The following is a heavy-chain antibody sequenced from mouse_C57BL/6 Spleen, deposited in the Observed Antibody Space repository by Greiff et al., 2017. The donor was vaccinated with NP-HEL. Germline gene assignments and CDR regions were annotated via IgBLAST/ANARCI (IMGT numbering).Heavy chain of an antibody. V-gene: IGHV1-82*01. D-gene: IGHD3-2*02. J-gene: IGHJ3*01. Sequence: QVQLKESGPELVKPGASVKISCKASGYAFSSSWMNWVKQRPGKGLEWIGRIYPGDGDTNYNGKFKGKATLTADKSSSTAYMQLSSLTSEDSAVYFCARFRGTYWGQGTLVTVSA. CDR2: IYPGDGDT. CDR1: GYAFSSSW. CDR3: ARFRGTY.